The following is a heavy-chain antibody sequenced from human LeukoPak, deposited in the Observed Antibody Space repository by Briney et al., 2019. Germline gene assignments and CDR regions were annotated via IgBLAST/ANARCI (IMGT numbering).Heavy chain of an antibody. Sequence: ASVKVSCKVSGYTLTELSMHWVRQAPGKGLEWMGGFDPDDGETIYAQKFQGRVTMTEDTSTDTAYMELSSLRSEDTAVYYCATGIRYCSGGSCLRPFYGMDVWGQGTTVTVSS. CDR3: ATGIRYCSGGSCLRPFYGMDV. CDR2: FDPDDGET. CDR1: GYTLTELS. D-gene: IGHD2-15*01. V-gene: IGHV1-24*01. J-gene: IGHJ6*02.